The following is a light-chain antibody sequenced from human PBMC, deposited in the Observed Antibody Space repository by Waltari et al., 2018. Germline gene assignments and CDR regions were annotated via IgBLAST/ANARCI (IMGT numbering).Light chain of an antibody. CDR2: LNSDGIH. J-gene: IGLJ2*01. V-gene: IGLV4-69*01. Sequence: QLVLTQSPSASASLGASVKLTCTLSSGHSDYAIAWHQQQPQKAPRYLMRLNSDGIHLKGDGIPDRFSGSSSGGERDLAVSSLHSEDEADYYCQTWATGIRLFGGGTKLTVL. CDR1: SGHSDYA. CDR3: QTWATGIRL.